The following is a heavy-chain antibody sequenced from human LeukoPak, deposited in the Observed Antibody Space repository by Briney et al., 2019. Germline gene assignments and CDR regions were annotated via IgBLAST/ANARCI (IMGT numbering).Heavy chain of an antibody. CDR3: VTGDSSGYYGYFQH. CDR2: ISGSGGST. Sequence: GGSLRLSCAASGFTFSSYAMSWVRQAPGKGLEWVSAISGSGGSTYYADSVKGRFTISRDNSKNTLYLQMNSLRAEDTAVYYCVTGDSSGYYGYFQHWGQGTLVTVSS. J-gene: IGHJ1*01. D-gene: IGHD3-22*01. CDR1: GFTFSSYA. V-gene: IGHV3-23*01.